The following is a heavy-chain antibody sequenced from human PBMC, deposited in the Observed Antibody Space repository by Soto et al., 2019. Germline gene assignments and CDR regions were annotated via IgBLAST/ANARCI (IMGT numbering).Heavy chain of an antibody. D-gene: IGHD1-26*01. CDR2: ISGSGTGK. J-gene: IGHJ4*02. CDR1: GFTFSSNA. CDR3: AKDRSPGASTWNVY. V-gene: IGHV3-23*01. Sequence: DVQLLESGGGLVQPGGSLRLSCAASGFTFSSNAMNWVRQAPGKGLEWVSTISGSGTGKYYADSVKGRFTISRDNSRNTLFLQMNNLRAADAAVYYCAKDRSPGASTWNVYWGQGTLVTVSS.